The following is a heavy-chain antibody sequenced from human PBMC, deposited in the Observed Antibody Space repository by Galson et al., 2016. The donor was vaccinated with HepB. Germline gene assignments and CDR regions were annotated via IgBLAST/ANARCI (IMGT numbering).Heavy chain of an antibody. D-gene: IGHD1-1*01. CDR2: ITSSGNYI. J-gene: IGHJ4*02. CDR1: GFTFSAYS. CDR3: ARERYKRQIDY. Sequence: SLRLSCAASGFTFSAYSLTWVRQAPGKGLEWVSFITSSGNYIYYADSLKGRFTISRDNAKNSVYLQMNSLRAEDTAVYYCARERYKRQIDYWGQGTLVTVSS. V-gene: IGHV3-21*01.